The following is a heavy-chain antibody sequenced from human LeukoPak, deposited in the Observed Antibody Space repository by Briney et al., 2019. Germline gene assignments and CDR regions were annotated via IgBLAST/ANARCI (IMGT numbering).Heavy chain of an antibody. CDR1: GFTFGSYA. CDR3: AKDPILSGYDF. CDR2: ISGSGGST. Sequence: GGSLRLSCAASGFTFGSYAMSWVRQAPGKGLEWVSVISGSGGSTYYADSVKGRFTISRDNSKNTLYLQMNSLRAEDTAVYYCAKDPILSGYDFWGQGTLVTVSS. D-gene: IGHD5-12*01. V-gene: IGHV3-23*01. J-gene: IGHJ4*02.